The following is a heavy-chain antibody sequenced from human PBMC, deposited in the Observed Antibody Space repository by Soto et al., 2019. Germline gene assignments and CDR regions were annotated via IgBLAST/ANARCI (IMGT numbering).Heavy chain of an antibody. D-gene: IGHD3-16*01. V-gene: IGHV3-33*05. CDR2: ISFNGKNT. J-gene: IGHJ4*01. CDR1: GFTFSAYG. Sequence: GGSLRLSCAASGFTFSAYGMHWVRQAPGKGLEWVTFISFNGKNTDYADSVKGRFTVSRDNARNTLYLQMNSLRAEDTAVYYCADIGGYDSVGGAYWGHGALVTISS. CDR3: ADIGGYDSVGGAY.